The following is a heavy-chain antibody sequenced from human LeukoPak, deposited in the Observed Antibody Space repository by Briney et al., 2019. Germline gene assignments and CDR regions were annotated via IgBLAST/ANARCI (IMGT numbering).Heavy chain of an antibody. CDR1: GGSISGYF. D-gene: IGHD3-3*01. CDR3: ARLDWSGFFLDY. Sequence: PSETLSLTCTVSGGSISGYFWSWIRQPPDKGLGWIGFMYDSGSTKYDPSLQSRVTISVDTSKNSFSLKLSSVTAADTAVFYCARLDWSGFFLDYWGQGIMVTVSS. CDR2: MYDSGST. V-gene: IGHV4-59*08. J-gene: IGHJ4*02.